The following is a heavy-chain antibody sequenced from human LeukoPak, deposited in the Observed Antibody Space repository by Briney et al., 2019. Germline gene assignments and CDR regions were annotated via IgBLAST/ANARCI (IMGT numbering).Heavy chain of an antibody. CDR1: GFTFRSYT. J-gene: IGHJ4*02. CDR2: ISTSSTYI. D-gene: IGHD6-13*01. CDR3: AKARSTSWSQSDY. Sequence: GGSLRLSCAASGFTFRSYTMNWVRQAPGKGLEWVSSISTSSTYIYSTASVKGRFTVSRDNAKNSLYLQMNSLRVEDTALYYCAKARSTSWSQSDYWGQGTLVTVSS. V-gene: IGHV3-21*04.